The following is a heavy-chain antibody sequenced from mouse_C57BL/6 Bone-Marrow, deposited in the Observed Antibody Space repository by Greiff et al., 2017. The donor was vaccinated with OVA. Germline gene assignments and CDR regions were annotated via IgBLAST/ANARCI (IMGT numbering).Heavy chain of an antibody. CDR3: ARLRYYFDY. V-gene: IGHV1-81*01. CDR2: IYPRSGNT. J-gene: IGHJ2*01. CDR1: GYTFTSYG. Sequence: VKLQESGAELARPGASVKLSCKASGYTFTSYGISWVKQRTGQGLEWIGEIYPRSGNTYYNEKFKGKATLTADKSSSTAYMELRSLTSADSAVYFCARLRYYFDYWGQGTTLTVSS.